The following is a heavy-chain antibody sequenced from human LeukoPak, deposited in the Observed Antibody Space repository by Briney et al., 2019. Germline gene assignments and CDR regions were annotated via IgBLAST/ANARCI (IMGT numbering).Heavy chain of an antibody. V-gene: IGHV4-34*01. CDR2: INHSGST. J-gene: IGHJ3*02. CDR3: TKSDGYGLIRI. Sequence: ETLSLTCAVYGGSFSGYYWSWIRQPPGKGLEWIGEINHSGSTNYNPSLKSRVTISVDTSKNQFSLKVISMTAADTAAYYCTKSDGYGLIRICGRGTMVTVSS. CDR1: GGSFSGYY. D-gene: IGHD3-10*01.